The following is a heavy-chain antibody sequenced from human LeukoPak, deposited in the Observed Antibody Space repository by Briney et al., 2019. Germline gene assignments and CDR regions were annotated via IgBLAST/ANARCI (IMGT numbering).Heavy chain of an antibody. Sequence: ASVKVSCKASGYTFTSYGISWVRQAPGQGLEWMGWISAYNGNTNYAQKLQGRVTMTTGTSTSTAYMEQGSLRSDDTAVYYCARTPETIHAFDIWGQGTMVTVSS. J-gene: IGHJ3*02. V-gene: IGHV1-18*01. CDR3: ARTPETIHAFDI. CDR2: ISAYNGNT. CDR1: GYTFTSYG. D-gene: IGHD1-14*01.